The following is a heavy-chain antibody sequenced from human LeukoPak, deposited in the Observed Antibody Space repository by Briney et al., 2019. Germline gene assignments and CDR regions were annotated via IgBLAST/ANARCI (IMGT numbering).Heavy chain of an antibody. CDR2: ISAYNGNT. CDR3: ARGNTYYYDSSGYYYPLDMDV. V-gene: IGHV1-18*01. CDR1: GYTFTSYG. D-gene: IGHD3-22*01. J-gene: IGHJ6*03. Sequence: ASVKVSCKASGYTFTSYGISWVRQAPGQGLEWMGWISAYNGNTNYAQKLQGRVTMTTDTSTSTAYMELRSLRSDDTAVYYCARGNTYYYDSSGYYYPLDMDVWGKGTTVTVSS.